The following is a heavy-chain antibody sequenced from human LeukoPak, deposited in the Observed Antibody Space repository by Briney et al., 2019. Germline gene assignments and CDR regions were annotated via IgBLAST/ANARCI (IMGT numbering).Heavy chain of an antibody. CDR3: ANLGVTGTSTAFDI. CDR1: GDSFNNFG. J-gene: IGHJ3*02. D-gene: IGHD2-21*02. Sequence: ASVKVPCKASGDSFNNFGISWVRQAPGQGLEWLGRIIPITGTPKYAQKFQGRVTITADKSTSTEYLELSRLTSDDTAVYYCANLGVTGTSTAFDIWGQGTLVTVSS. V-gene: IGHV1-69*04. CDR2: IIPITGTP.